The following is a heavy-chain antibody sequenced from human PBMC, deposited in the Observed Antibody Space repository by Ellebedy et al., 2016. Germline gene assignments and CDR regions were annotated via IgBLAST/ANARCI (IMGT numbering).Heavy chain of an antibody. J-gene: IGHJ4*02. CDR2: ISGSGGST. D-gene: IGHD3-3*01. V-gene: IGHV3-23*01. CDR3: ARDNATWYDFWSGYLFDY. Sequence: GESLKISXAASGFTFSSYSMNWVRQAPGKGLEWVSAISGSGGSTYYADSVKGRFTISRDNSKNTLYLQMNSLRAEDTAVYYCARDNATWYDFWSGYLFDYWGQGTLVTVSS. CDR1: GFTFSSYS.